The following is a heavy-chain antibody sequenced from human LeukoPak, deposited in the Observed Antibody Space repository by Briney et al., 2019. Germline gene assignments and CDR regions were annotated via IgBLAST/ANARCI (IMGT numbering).Heavy chain of an antibody. D-gene: IGHD3-22*01. CDR2: ISAYNGNT. CDR3: ARDGVFNYDSSGYYLPNNRNFDY. CDR1: GYTLTSYG. Sequence: ASVKVSCKASGYTLTSYGISWVRQALGQGLEWMGWISAYNGNTNYAQKLQGRVTMTTDTSTSTAYMELRSLRSDDTAVYYCARDGVFNYDSSGYYLPNNRNFDYWGQGTLVTVSS. V-gene: IGHV1-18*01. J-gene: IGHJ4*02.